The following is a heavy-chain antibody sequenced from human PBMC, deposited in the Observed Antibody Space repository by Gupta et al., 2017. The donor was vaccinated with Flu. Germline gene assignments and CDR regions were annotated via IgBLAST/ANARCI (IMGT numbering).Heavy chain of an antibody. CDR2: ISSGNSYI. D-gene: IGHD6-19*01. Sequence: EVQLVESGGGLVTPGGSIRLSCSASGFDFDTYTMNWVRQAPGKGLEWVSSISSGNSYIYHADSVKGRFSISRDNAKNSLYLQMDSLRVEDTAIYYCARVGFSSGWYGSDYWGQGSLVTVSS. V-gene: IGHV3-21*06. CDR3: ARVGFSSGWYGSDY. CDR1: GFDFDTYT. J-gene: IGHJ4*02.